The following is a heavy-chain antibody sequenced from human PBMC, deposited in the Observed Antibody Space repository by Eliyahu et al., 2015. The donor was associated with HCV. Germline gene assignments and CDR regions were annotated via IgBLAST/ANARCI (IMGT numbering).Heavy chain of an antibody. V-gene: IGHV4-34*01. D-gene: IGHD3-10*01. CDR3: ARGYNITMVRGAKGGRDFDY. Sequence: QVQLQQWGAGLLKPSETLSLTCAVYGGSFSGYYWSWIRQPPGKGLEWIGEINHSGSTNYNPSLKSRVTISVDTSKNQFSLKLSSVTAADTAVYYCARGYNITMVRGAKGGRDFDYWGQGTLVTVSS. CDR1: GGSFSGYY. CDR2: INHSGST. J-gene: IGHJ4*02.